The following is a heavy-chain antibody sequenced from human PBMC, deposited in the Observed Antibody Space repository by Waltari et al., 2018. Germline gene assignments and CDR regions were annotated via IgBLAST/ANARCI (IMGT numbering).Heavy chain of an antibody. CDR3: ATVTYYYDSSGYYSFDY. Sequence: EVQLVESGGGLIQPGGSLRLSCAASGFTVSSNYMSWVRQAPGKGLEWVSVIYSGGSTYYADSVKGRFTISRDNSKNTLYLQMNSLRAEDTAVYYCATVTYYYDSSGYYSFDYWGQGTLVTVSS. V-gene: IGHV3-53*01. D-gene: IGHD3-22*01. J-gene: IGHJ4*02. CDR2: IYSGGST. CDR1: GFTVSSNY.